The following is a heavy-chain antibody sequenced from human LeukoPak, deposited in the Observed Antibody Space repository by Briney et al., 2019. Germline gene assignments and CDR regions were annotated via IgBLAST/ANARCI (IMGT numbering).Heavy chain of an antibody. CDR3: ARDSYYYGSGLFDY. CDR2: IIPILGIA. V-gene: IGHV1-69*04. CDR1: GGTFSSYT. Sequence: GASVKVSCKASGGTFSSYTISWVRQAPRQGLEWMGRIIPILGIANYAQKFQGRVTITADKSTSTAYMELSSLRSEDTAVYYCARDSYYYGSGLFDYWGQGTLVTVSS. J-gene: IGHJ4*02. D-gene: IGHD3-22*01.